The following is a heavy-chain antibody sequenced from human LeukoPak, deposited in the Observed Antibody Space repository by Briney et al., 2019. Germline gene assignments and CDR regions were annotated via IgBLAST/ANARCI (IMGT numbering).Heavy chain of an antibody. V-gene: IGHV1-2*02. CDR3: ARDKFLIGFVAVAGTGYFDY. CDR1: GYTCTGYY. CDR2: INPNSGGT. Sequence: ASVKVSCKASGYTCTGYYMHWVRQAPGQGLEWMGWINPNSGGTNYAQKFQGRVTMTRDTSISTAYMELSRLRSDDTAVYYCARDKFLIGFVAVAGTGYFDYWGQGTLVTASS. J-gene: IGHJ4*02. D-gene: IGHD6-19*01.